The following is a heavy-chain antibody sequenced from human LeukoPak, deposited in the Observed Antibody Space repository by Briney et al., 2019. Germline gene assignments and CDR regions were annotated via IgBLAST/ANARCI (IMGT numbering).Heavy chain of an antibody. V-gene: IGHV3-15*01. CDR3: TTDHILWSGYFSRGPSVY. J-gene: IGHJ4*02. D-gene: IGHD3-3*01. CDR1: GFTFSNAW. CDR2: IKSKTDGGTT. Sequence: PGGSLRLSCAASGFTFSNAWMSWVRQAPGKGLEWVGRIKSKTDGGTTDYAAPVKGRFTISRDDSKNTLYLQMNSLKTEDTAVYYCTTDHILWSGYFSRGPSVYWGQGTLVTVSS.